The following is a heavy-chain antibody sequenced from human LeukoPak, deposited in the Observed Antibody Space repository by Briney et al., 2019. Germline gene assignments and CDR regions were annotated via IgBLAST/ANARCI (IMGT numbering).Heavy chain of an antibody. D-gene: IGHD3-3*01. CDR1: GYTFTSYG. Sequence: ASVKVSCKASGYTFTSYGISWVRQAPGQGLEWMGWISAYNGNTNYAQKLQGRVTMTTDTSTSTAYMELRSLRSDDTAVYYCARSRNGELRFLFPHYYYYYYMDVWGKGTTVTVSS. CDR2: ISAYNGNT. CDR3: ARSRNGELRFLFPHYYYYYYMDV. J-gene: IGHJ6*03. V-gene: IGHV1-18*01.